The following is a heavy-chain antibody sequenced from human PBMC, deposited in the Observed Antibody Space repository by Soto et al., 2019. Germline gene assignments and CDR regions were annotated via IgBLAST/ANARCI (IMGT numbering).Heavy chain of an antibody. CDR2: IRSKAYGGTT. CDR3: ARGRLSWLVSYYYYGMDV. V-gene: IGHV3-49*03. CDR1: GFTFGDYA. Sequence: GGSLRLSCTASGFTFGDYAMSWFRQTPGKGLEWVGFIRSKAYGGTTEYAASVKGRFTISRDDSKSISYLQMNSLKTEDTAVYYCARGRLSWLVSYYYYGMDVWGQGTTVTVS. D-gene: IGHD6-19*01. J-gene: IGHJ6*02.